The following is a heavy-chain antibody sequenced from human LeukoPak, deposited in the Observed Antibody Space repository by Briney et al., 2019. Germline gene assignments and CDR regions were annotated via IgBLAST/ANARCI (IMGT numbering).Heavy chain of an antibody. CDR3: ARDLRVEGRSGSYRWFDP. Sequence: GGSLRLSCAASGFTFSTYWMTWVRQAPGMGLAWVAVISYDGSNKYYADSVKGRFTISRDNSKNTLYLQMNSLRAEDTAVYYCARDLRVEGRSGSYRWFDPWGQGTLVTVSS. CDR1: GFTFSTYW. D-gene: IGHD1-26*01. V-gene: IGHV3-30*03. CDR2: ISYDGSNK. J-gene: IGHJ5*02.